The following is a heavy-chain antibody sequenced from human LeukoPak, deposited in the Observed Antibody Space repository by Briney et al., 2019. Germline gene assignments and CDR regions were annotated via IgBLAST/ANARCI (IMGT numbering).Heavy chain of an antibody. CDR1: GFSFRNYA. J-gene: IGHJ4*02. CDR2: INTDGRVT. Sequence: GGSLRLSCVASGFSFRNYAIHWVRQAPGKGLEYVSVINTDGRVTYYADSVKGRFTISRDNSKNTVYLQMGSLRGEDMAVYYCTRDGGSFCDFDYWGQGALVTVSS. CDR3: TRDGGSFCDFDY. V-gene: IGHV3-64*02. D-gene: IGHD1-26*01.